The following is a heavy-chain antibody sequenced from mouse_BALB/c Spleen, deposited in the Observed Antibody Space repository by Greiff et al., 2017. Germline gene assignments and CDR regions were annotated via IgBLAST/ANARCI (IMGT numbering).Heavy chain of an antibody. J-gene: IGHJ2*01. CDR1: GFTFTDYY. V-gene: IGHV7-3*02. CDR3: ARDNRGNYDY. CDR2: IRNKANGYTT. Sequence: EVKLMESGGGLVQPGGSLRLSCATSGFTFTDYYMSWVRQPPGKALEWLGFIRNKANGYTTEYSASVKGRFTISRDNSQSILYLQMNTLRAEDSATYYCARDNRGNYDYWGQGTTLTVSS. D-gene: IGHD2-1*01.